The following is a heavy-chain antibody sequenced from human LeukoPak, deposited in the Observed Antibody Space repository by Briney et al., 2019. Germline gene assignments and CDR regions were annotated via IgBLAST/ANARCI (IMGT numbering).Heavy chain of an antibody. CDR3: ARDDDTSGHYSYFNQ. V-gene: IGHV3-33*08. CDR2: IWYDGSKE. CDR1: GLTLSNAY. Sequence: GGSLRLSCAASGLTLSNAYMRWVRQAPGKGLEWVAGIWYDGSKEYYAGSVKGRFTISRDNSKNTVDLHINSLRVEDTAVYYCARDDDTSGHYSYFNQWGQGTLVTVSS. D-gene: IGHD3-22*01. J-gene: IGHJ1*01.